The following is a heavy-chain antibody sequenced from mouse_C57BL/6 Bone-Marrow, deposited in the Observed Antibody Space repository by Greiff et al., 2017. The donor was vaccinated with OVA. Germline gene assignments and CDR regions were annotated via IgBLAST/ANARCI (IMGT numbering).Heavy chain of an antibody. Sequence: EVKLQESGPELVKPGASVKIPCKASGYTFTDYNMDWVKQSHGKSLEWIGDINPNNGGTIYNQKFKGKATLTVDKSSSTAYMELRSLTSEDTAVYYCARNGYYLYYFDYWGQGTTVTVSS. J-gene: IGHJ2*01. CDR1: GYTFTDYN. CDR3: ARNGYYLYYFDY. CDR2: INPNNGGT. V-gene: IGHV1-18*01. D-gene: IGHD2-3*01.